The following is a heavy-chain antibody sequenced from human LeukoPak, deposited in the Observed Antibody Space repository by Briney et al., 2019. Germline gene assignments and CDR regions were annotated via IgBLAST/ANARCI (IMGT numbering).Heavy chain of an antibody. V-gene: IGHV3-23*01. D-gene: IGHD6-19*01. J-gene: IGHJ6*02. CDR2: ISGSGGST. CDR1: GFTFSSYA. Sequence: GGSLRLSCAASGFTFSSYAMSWVRQAPGKGLEWVSAISGSGGSTYYADSVKGRFTISRDNSKNTLYLQMNSLRAEDTAVYYCANTVAAYSLYYYYGMDVWGQGTRSPSP. CDR3: ANTVAAYSLYYYYGMDV.